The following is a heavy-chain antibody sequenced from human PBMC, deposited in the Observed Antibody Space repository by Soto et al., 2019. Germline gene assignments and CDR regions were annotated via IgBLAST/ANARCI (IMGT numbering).Heavy chain of an antibody. J-gene: IGHJ5*02. CDR3: ARANGMVAASWFDP. CDR1: GGSISSYY. CDR2: IYYSGST. Sequence: SETLSLTCTVSGGSISSYYWSWIRQPPGKGLEWIGYIYYSGSTNYNPSLKSRVTISVDTSKNQFSLKLSSVTAADTAVYYCARANGMVAASWFDPWGQGTLVTVSS. V-gene: IGHV4-59*01. D-gene: IGHD2-15*01.